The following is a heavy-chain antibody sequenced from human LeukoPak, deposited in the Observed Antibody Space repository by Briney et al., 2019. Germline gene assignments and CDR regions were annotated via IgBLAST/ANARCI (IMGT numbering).Heavy chain of an antibody. J-gene: IGHJ4*02. D-gene: IGHD6-13*01. Sequence: PSETLSLTCAVYGGSFSGYYWSWIRQPPGKGLEWIGEINHSGSTNYNPSLKSRVTISVDTSKNQFSLKLSSVTAADTAVYYCARHRQGGIYTSSWYGFDYWGQGTLVTVSS. CDR2: INHSGST. V-gene: IGHV4-34*01. CDR1: GGSFSGYY. CDR3: ARHRQGGIYTSSWYGFDY.